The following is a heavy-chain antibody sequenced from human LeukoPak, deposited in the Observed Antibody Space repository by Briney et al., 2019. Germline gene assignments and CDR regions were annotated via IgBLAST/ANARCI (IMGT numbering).Heavy chain of an antibody. V-gene: IGHV3-23*01. CDR3: AKAGDAWGYNSPLGGRFDY. CDR2: ISGSGVST. CDR1: GFTFSSYA. J-gene: IGHJ4*02. D-gene: IGHD5-24*01. Sequence: GGSLRLSCAASGFTFSSYAMSWVRQAPGRGLEWVSAISGSGVSTYYADSVKGRFTTSRDNSKNRLYLQMNSLRAEDTAVYYCAKAGDAWGYNSPLGGRFDYWGQGTLVTVSS.